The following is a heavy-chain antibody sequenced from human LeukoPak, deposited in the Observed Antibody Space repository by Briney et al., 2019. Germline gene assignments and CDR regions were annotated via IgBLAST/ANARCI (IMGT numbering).Heavy chain of an antibody. CDR1: GFTVSSNY. V-gene: IGHV3-53*01. J-gene: IGHJ4*02. CDR2: IYSGGST. CDR3: ARVRGGDCYPNY. Sequence: GGSLRLSCAASGFTVSSNYMSWVRQAPGKGLEWVSVIYSGGSTYYADSVKGRFTISRDNSKNTLYLQMNSLRAEDTAVYCCARVRGGDCYPNYWGQGTLVTVSS. D-gene: IGHD2-21*02.